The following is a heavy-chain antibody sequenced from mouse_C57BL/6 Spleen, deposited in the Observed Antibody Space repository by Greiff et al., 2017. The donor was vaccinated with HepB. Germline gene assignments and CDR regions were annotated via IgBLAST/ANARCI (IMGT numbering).Heavy chain of an antibody. CDR2: INPYNGGT. Sequence: QLQQSGPVLVKPGASVKMSCKASGYTFTDYYMNWVKQSHGKSREWIGVINPYNGGTSYNQKFKGKATLTVDKSSSTAYMELNSLTSEDSAVYYCAGGNPYAMDYWGQGTSVTVSS. J-gene: IGHJ4*01. V-gene: IGHV1-19*01. CDR1: GYTFTDYY. D-gene: IGHD2-1*01. CDR3: AGGNPYAMDY.